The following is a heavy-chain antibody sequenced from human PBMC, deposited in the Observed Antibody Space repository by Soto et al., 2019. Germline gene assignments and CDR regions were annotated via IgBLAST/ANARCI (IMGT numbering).Heavy chain of an antibody. Sequence: QVQLVESGGGVVQPGRSLRLSCAASGFTFSSYGMHWVRQAPGKGLGWVAVISYDGSNKYYADSVKGRFTISRDNSKNTLYRQMNSLRAEDTAVYYCAKDVVVGATTGLGDYYYYYGMDVWGQGTTVTVSS. D-gene: IGHD1-26*01. CDR2: ISYDGSNK. V-gene: IGHV3-30*18. J-gene: IGHJ6*02. CDR1: GFTFSSYG. CDR3: AKDVVVGATTGLGDYYYYYGMDV.